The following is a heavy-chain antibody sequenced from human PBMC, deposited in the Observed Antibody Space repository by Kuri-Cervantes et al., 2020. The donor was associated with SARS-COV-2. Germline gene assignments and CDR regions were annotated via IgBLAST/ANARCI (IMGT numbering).Heavy chain of an antibody. CDR3: ARDGSDDFWSGHELGMDV. CDR2: ISSSSSTI. Sequence: GESLKISCAASGFTFSSYSMNWVRQAPGKGLEGVSYISSSSSTIYYTDSVKGRFTISRDNAKNSLYLQMNSLRDEDTAVYYCARDGSDDFWSGHELGMDVWGQGTTVTVSS. J-gene: IGHJ6*02. CDR1: GFTFSSYS. V-gene: IGHV3-48*02. D-gene: IGHD3-3*01.